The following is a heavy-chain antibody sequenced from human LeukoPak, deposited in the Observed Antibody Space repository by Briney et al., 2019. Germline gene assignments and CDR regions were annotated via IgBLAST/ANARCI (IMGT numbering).Heavy chain of an antibody. D-gene: IGHD3-10*01. V-gene: IGHV3-23*01. CDR3: AKDSPYGSGSYYNVHYFDY. Sequence: PGGSLRLFCAASGFNFSNYAMSWVRQAPGKGLEWVSTVSDSAGSTYYAGSVKGRFTISRDNSKNTLYLQMNSLRAEDTAVYYGAKDSPYGSGSYYNVHYFDYWGQGTLVTVSS. CDR1: GFNFSNYA. J-gene: IGHJ4*02. CDR2: VSDSAGST.